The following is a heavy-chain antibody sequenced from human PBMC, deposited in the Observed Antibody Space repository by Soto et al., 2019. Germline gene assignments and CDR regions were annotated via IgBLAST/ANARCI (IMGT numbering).Heavy chain of an antibody. Sequence: GGSLRLSCAASGFTFSSYWMSWVRQAPGKGLEWVANIKQDGSEKYYVDSVKGRFTISRDNAKNSLYLQMNSLRAEDTAVYYCARDPTKGYYDSSGYYFYYGMDVWGQGTTVTVSS. CDR2: IKQDGSEK. V-gene: IGHV3-7*01. CDR3: ARDPTKGYYDSSGYYFYYGMDV. D-gene: IGHD3-22*01. J-gene: IGHJ6*02. CDR1: GFTFSSYW.